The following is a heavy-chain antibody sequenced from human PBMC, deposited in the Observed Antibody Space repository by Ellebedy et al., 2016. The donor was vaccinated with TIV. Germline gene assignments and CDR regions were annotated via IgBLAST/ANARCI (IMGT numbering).Heavy chain of an antibody. CDR3: ARPTVPATIGGACGMDV. Sequence: PGGSLTLSCAASGFTVSSNFMTWVRQAPGKGLEWVSVTYGGGTIRYVDSVKGGCTISRDNSKNTVDLQMNSLRAEDTAVYYCARPTVPATIGGACGMDVWGQGTTVIVSS. V-gene: IGHV3-53*01. D-gene: IGHD2-2*01. CDR2: TYGGGTI. J-gene: IGHJ6*02. CDR1: GFTVSSNF.